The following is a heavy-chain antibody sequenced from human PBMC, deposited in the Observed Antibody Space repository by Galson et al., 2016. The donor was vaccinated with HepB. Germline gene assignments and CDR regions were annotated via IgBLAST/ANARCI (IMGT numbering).Heavy chain of an antibody. CDR3: ARGLSYYDSSSYHYVWFDL. Sequence: SVKVSCKAFGGSFRSNTITWVRQAPGQGLEWMGGINLIFGTAKYAQNFQGRVTITADESTSTAYMDLNSLRSEDTAVYYCARGLSYYDSSSYHYVWFDLWGQGTLVTVSS. D-gene: IGHD3-22*01. J-gene: IGHJ5*02. V-gene: IGHV1-69*13. CDR1: GGSFRSNT. CDR2: INLIFGTA.